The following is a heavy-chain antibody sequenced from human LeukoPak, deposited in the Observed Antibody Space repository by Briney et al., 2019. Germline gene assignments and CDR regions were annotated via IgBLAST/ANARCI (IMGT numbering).Heavy chain of an antibody. D-gene: IGHD3-10*01. CDR3: AKRGIVIRGVLIIGFHKEAYYFDY. CDR2: ISEGGGST. CDR1: GITLSNYA. J-gene: IGHJ4*02. Sequence: GGSLRLSCVVSGITLSNYAMSWVRQAPGKGLEWVSGISEGGGSTNYADSVKGRFTISRDNSMNTVYLQMNSLGAEDTAVYFCAKRGIVIRGVLIIGFHKEAYYFDYWGQGILVTVSS. V-gene: IGHV3-23*01.